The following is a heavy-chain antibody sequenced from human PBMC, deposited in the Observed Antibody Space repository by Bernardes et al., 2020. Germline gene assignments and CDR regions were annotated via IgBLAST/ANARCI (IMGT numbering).Heavy chain of an antibody. D-gene: IGHD6-13*01. V-gene: IGHV3-74*01. J-gene: IGHJ4*02. CDR1: GITYRTYW. CDR3: RISAGGDY. CDR2: LYSDDVTA. Sequence: GGSLRLSCATSGITYRTYWMHWVRQAPGKGLVWFSRLYSDDVTADYADSVKGRFTIFRDRASNTIYLQMNNLRAEDTAVYYCRISAGGDYWGLGTLVTVSS.